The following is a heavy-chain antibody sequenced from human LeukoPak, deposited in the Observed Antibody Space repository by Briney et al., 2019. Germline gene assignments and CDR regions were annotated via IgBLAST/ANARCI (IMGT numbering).Heavy chain of an antibody. CDR2: IYPSGTT. Sequence: SQTPSLTCAVSGGSINRGAFYWSWIRQPAGKGLEWIGRIYPSGTTNYNPSLKSRVTISLDTSKNQFSLKLSSVTAADTAVYYCAREGTFYYDSSGPYYFDSWGQGTLVTVSS. CDR1: GGSINRGAFY. CDR3: AREGTFYYDSSGPYYFDS. V-gene: IGHV4-61*02. J-gene: IGHJ4*02. D-gene: IGHD3-22*01.